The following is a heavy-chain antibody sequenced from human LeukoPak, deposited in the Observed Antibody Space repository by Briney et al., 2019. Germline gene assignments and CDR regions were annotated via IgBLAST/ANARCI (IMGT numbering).Heavy chain of an antibody. J-gene: IGHJ4*02. CDR1: GFTFSNYA. D-gene: IGHD5-12*01. Sequence: GGSLRLSCATPGFTFSNYAVSWVRQAPGKGLEWVSSISGSGGTTYYADSVKGRFTISRDNSKNTLYLQMNSLRAEDTAVYYCAKDPYRASSGLVDYWGQRTLVTVSS. CDR3: AKDPYRASSGLVDY. CDR2: ISGSGGTT. V-gene: IGHV3-23*01.